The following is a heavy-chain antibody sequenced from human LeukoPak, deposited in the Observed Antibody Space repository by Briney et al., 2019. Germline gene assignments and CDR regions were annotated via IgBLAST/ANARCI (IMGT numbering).Heavy chain of an antibody. CDR3: ARGGSSWYNYYYYYMDV. D-gene: IGHD6-13*01. J-gene: IGHJ6*03. V-gene: IGHV4-59*01. CDR1: GGSISSYY. Sequence: SETLSLTRTVSGGSISSYYWSWIRQPPGKGLEWIGYIYYSGSTNYNPSLKSRVTISVDTSKNQFSLKLSSVTAADTAVYYCARGGSSWYNYYYYYMDVWGKGTTVTVSS. CDR2: IYYSGST.